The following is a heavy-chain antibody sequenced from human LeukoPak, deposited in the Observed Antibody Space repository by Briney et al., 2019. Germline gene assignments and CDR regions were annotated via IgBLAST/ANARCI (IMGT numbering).Heavy chain of an antibody. CDR1: GFTFSSYW. J-gene: IGHJ6*02. CDR3: AREKGGYDFWSGLGLSYYYYGMDV. CDR2: INSDGSST. D-gene: IGHD3-3*01. Sequence: PGGSLRLSCAASGFTFSSYWMHWVRQAPGKGLVWVSRINSDGSSTSYADSVKGRFTISRDNAKNTLYLQMNSLRAEDTAVYYCAREKGGYDFWSGLGLSYYYYGMDVWGQGTTVTVSS. V-gene: IGHV3-74*01.